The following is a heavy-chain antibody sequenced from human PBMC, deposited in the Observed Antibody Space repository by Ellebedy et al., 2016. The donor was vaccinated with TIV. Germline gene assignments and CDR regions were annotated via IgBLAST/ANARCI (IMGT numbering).Heavy chain of an antibody. CDR1: GGSISSYY. CDR2: IYYSGST. J-gene: IGHJ2*01. V-gene: IGHV4-59*01. Sequence: SETLSLTXTVSGGSISSYYWSWIRQPPGKGLEWIGYIYYSGSTNYNPSLKSRVTISVDTSKNQFSLKLSSVTAADTAVYYCARENGYSYGYVYWYFDLWGRGTLVTVSS. CDR3: ARENGYSYGYVYWYFDL. D-gene: IGHD5-18*01.